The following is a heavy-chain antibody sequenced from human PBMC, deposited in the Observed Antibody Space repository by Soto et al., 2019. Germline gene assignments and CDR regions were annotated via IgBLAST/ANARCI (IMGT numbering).Heavy chain of an antibody. CDR2: INTGNGNT. J-gene: IGHJ4*02. V-gene: IGHV1-3*04. Sequence: QVQIVQSGAEVKKPGASVKVSWKTSGYACTLYTIHWVRQAPGQRLEWMGWINTGNGNTKFSQRFQGRVTMSSDTSASTAYMELSSLTSEDTAVYYCAKLGGGYIFGPYLDFWGQGTLVTLSS. CDR1: GYACTLYT. CDR3: AKLGGGYIFGPYLDF. D-gene: IGHD5-18*01.